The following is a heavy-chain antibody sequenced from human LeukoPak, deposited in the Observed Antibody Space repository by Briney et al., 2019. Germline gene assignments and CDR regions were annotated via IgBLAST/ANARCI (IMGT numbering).Heavy chain of an antibody. V-gene: IGHV1-69*05. CDR1: GGTFSSYA. Sequence: SVTVSCKASGGTFSSYAISWVRQAPGQGLEWMGGIIPIFGTANYAQKFQGRVTITTDESTSTAYMELSSLRSEDTAVYYCARDGGGSYYYYYMDVWGKGTTVTVSS. D-gene: IGHD1-26*01. J-gene: IGHJ6*03. CDR3: ARDGGGSYYYYYMDV. CDR2: IIPIFGTA.